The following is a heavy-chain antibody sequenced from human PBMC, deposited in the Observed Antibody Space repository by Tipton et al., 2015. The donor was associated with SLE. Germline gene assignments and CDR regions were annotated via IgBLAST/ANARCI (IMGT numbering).Heavy chain of an antibody. CDR3: ARESVAADGGLDV. CDR1: GASINRGSYF. D-gene: IGHD6-13*01. V-gene: IGHV4-61*02. CDR2: IFVSGDT. J-gene: IGHJ3*01. Sequence: LRLSCTVSGASINRGSYFWTWTRQTAGKGLEWIGRIFVSGDTNYNPSLKSRVTMSVDTSTNQFSLEVNSLTASDTAVYYCARESVAADGGLDVWGQGTMVTVSS.